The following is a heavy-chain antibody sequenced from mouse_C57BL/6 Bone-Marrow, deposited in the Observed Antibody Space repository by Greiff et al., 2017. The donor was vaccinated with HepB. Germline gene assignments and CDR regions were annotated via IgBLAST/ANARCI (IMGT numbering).Heavy chain of an antibody. CDR1: GFTFSDYG. CDR3: ARTHYGSSLDY. D-gene: IGHD1-1*01. J-gene: IGHJ2*01. Sequence: VQLKESGGGLVKPGGSLKLSCAASGFTFSDYGMHWVRQAPEKGLEWVAYISSGSSTIYYADTVKGRFTISRDNAKNTLFLQMTSLRSEDTAMYYCARTHYGSSLDYWGQGTTLTVSS. CDR2: ISSGSSTI. V-gene: IGHV5-17*01.